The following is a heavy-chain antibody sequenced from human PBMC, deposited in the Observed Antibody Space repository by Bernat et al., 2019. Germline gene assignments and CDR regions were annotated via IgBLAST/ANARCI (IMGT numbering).Heavy chain of an antibody. CDR1: GYSFTSYW. V-gene: IGHV5-10-1*03. CDR3: ARHGRAWDTIFGVVNTYDYYYCMDV. D-gene: IGHD3-3*01. CDR2: IDPSDSYT. Sequence: EVQLVQSGAEVKKPGESLRISCKGSGYSFTSYWISWVRQMPGKGLDWMGRIDPSDSYTNYSPTFQGRDTLSADRSISTAYLQWSSLKASDTARYYCARHGRAWDTIFGVVNTYDYYYCMDVWGKVTTVTVAS. J-gene: IGHJ6*03.